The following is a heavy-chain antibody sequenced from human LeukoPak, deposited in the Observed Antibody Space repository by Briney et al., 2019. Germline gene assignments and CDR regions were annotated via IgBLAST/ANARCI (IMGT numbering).Heavy chain of an antibody. CDR1: GFTFSSYS. Sequence: GGSLRLSCAASGFTFSSYSMNWVRQAPGKGLEWVAVIWYDGSNKYYADSVKGRFTISRDNSKNTLYLQMNSLRAEDTAVYYCARDGGIAVAGYYYYYGMDVWGQGTTVTVSS. J-gene: IGHJ6*02. CDR3: ARDGGIAVAGYYYYYGMDV. V-gene: IGHV3-33*08. CDR2: IWYDGSNK. D-gene: IGHD6-19*01.